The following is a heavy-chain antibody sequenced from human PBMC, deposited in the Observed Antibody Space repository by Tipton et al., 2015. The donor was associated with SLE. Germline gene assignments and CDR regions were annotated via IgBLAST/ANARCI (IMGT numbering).Heavy chain of an antibody. Sequence: GSLRLSCAASGFTFSSYWMHWVRQAPGKGLVWVSRINSDGSSTSYADSVKGRFTISRDNAKNTLYLQMNSLRAEDTAVYYCARVSWEHSRGQEPYFDYWGQGTLVTVSS. V-gene: IGHV3-74*01. D-gene: IGHD6-19*01. CDR3: ARVSWEHSRGQEPYFDY. CDR2: INSDGSST. J-gene: IGHJ4*02. CDR1: GFTFSSYW.